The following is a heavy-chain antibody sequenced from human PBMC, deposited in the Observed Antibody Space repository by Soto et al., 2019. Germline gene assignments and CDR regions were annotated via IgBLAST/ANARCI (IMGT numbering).Heavy chain of an antibody. J-gene: IGHJ5*02. CDR2: IYYSGST. CDR1: GGSISSGGYY. V-gene: IGHV4-31*03. Sequence: SETLSLTCTVSGGSISSGGYYWSWIRQHPGKGLEWIGYIYYSGSTYYNPSLKSRVTISVDTSKNQFSLKLSSVTAADTAVYYCARNLYYDSSGSNNWLDPWGQGTLVTVSS. D-gene: IGHD3-22*01. CDR3: ARNLYYDSSGSNNWLDP.